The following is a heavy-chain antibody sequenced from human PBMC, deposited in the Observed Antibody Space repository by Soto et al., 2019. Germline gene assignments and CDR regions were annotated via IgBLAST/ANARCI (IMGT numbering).Heavy chain of an antibody. V-gene: IGHV3-66*01. Sequence: VQLVESGGGLVQPGGSLRLSCAASGFTVSTKYMSWVRQAPGKGLEWVSVIYSGGSTFYAGSVRGRFTISRDNSKNTVNLQMISLRAEDTAVYYCARDPWAADYWGQGTLVTVSS. J-gene: IGHJ4*02. D-gene: IGHD3-16*01. CDR3: ARDPWAADY. CDR1: GFTVSTKY. CDR2: IYSGGST.